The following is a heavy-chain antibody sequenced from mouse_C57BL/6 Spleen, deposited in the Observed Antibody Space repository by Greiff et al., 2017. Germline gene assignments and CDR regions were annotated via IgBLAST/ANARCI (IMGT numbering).Heavy chain of an antibody. D-gene: IGHD1-1*01. V-gene: IGHV1-55*01. CDR3: ARIIATVVPY. CDR1: GYTFTSYW. Sequence: QVQLQQPGAELVKPGASVKMSCKASGYTFTSYWITWVKQRPGQGLEWIGDIYPCSGSTNYNEKFKSKATLTVDTSSGTAYMQLRSVESEDSAVYYCARIIATVVPYWGQGTLVTVSA. CDR2: IYPCSGST. J-gene: IGHJ3*01.